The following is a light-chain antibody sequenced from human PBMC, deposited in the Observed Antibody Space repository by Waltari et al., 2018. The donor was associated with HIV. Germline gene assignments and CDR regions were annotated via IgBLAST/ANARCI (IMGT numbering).Light chain of an antibody. CDR3: SSYAGSNNFVV. Sequence: QSALTQPPSASGSPGQSVTISCPGTSSAVGGYNYVSWYQQHPGKAPKLMIYEVSKRPSGVPDRFSGSKSGNTASLTVSGLQAEDEADYYCSSYAGSNNFVVFGGGTKLTVL. CDR1: SSAVGGYNY. CDR2: EVS. J-gene: IGLJ2*01. V-gene: IGLV2-8*01.